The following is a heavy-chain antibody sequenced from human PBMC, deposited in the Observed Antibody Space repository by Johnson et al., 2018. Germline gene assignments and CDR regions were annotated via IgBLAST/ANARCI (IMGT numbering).Heavy chain of an antibody. J-gene: IGHJ4*02. CDR1: KFTFSSYW. D-gene: IGHD3-3*01. Sequence: VQLQESGGGLVQTGGSLRLSCAASKFTFSSYWMHWVRQAPGKGLVCVARINTDGSSTSYADSVKGRFTIPRDNAKNTLYRQMNSLRAEETALYYCARGDFWSDILWYFDYWGQGTLVTLSS. CDR2: INTDGSST. V-gene: IGHV3-74*01. CDR3: ARGDFWSDILWYFDY.